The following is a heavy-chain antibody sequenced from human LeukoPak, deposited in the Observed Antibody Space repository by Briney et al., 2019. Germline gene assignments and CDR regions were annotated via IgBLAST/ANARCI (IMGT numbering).Heavy chain of an antibody. D-gene: IGHD4-17*01. J-gene: IGHJ5*02. Sequence: GGSRRLACAASGFTFDDYGMSWVRQAPGKGLEWVSGINWNGGSTGYSNSVKGRFTTSRDNAKNSLYLQMNSLRAEDTALYYCARDHLTSGTTEDSWFDPWGQGTLVTVSS. CDR3: ARDHLTSGTTEDSWFDP. CDR1: GFTFDDYG. V-gene: IGHV3-20*04. CDR2: INWNGGST.